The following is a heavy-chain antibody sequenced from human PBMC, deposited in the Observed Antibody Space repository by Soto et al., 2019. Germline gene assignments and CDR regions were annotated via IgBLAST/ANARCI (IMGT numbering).Heavy chain of an antibody. V-gene: IGHV4-59*01. CDR2: FYYSGST. CDR1: GGSISSYY. D-gene: IGHD2-15*01. CDR3: ASHLGYCSGGSCPSLGYYYYYMDV. Sequence: SETLSLTCTVSGGSISSYYWSWIRQPPGKGLERIGYFYYSGSTNYNPSLKSRVTISVDASKNQFSLKLSSVTAADTAVYYCASHLGYCSGGSCPSLGYYYYYMDVWGKGTTVTVSS. J-gene: IGHJ6*03.